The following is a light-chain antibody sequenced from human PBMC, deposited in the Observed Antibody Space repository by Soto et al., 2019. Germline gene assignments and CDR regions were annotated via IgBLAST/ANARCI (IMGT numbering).Light chain of an antibody. CDR1: QSVSSNY. Sequence: EIVLTQSPYTLSLSPGDRATLSFSASQSVSSNYVAWYQQKPGQAPRLLTHGSSSRATGIPDRFSGRGFGTDFTLVISRLEPEDFAVYYCQQYGSSPFTFGQGTRLEIK. CDR3: QQYGSSPFT. CDR2: GSS. V-gene: IGKV3-20*01. J-gene: IGKJ5*01.